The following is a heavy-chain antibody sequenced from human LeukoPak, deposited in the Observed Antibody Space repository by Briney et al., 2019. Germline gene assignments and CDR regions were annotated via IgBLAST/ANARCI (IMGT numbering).Heavy chain of an antibody. CDR1: GGSISNTNW. V-gene: IGHV4-4*02. CDR3: AREGGPYRPLDY. CDR2: INLQGST. Sequence: PSGTLSLTCGVSGGSISNTNWWTWVRQPPGKGLEWIGEINLQGSTNYNPSLKSRVAISVDKSENHISPKLTSVTAADTAVYYCAREGGPYRPLDYSGQGTLVTVAS. J-gene: IGHJ4*02.